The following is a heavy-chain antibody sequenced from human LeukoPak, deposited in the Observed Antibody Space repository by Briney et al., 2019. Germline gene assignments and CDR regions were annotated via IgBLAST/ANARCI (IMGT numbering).Heavy chain of an antibody. CDR1: GYTFTSYP. V-gene: IGHV1-18*01. D-gene: IGHD4-17*01. CDR3: ARGYDYGDYVGDFDY. J-gene: IGHJ4*02. CDR2: ITTYNGDT. Sequence: ASVKVSCKASGYTFTSYPISWVRQAPGQGLEWMGWITTYNGDTHYAQKLQGRVTMTTETSTSTAYMDLRGLRSDDTAVYYCARGYDYGDYVGDFDYWGQGTLVTVSS.